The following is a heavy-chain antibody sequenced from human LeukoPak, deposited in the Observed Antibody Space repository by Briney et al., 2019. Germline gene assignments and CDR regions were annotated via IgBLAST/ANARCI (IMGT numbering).Heavy chain of an antibody. J-gene: IGHJ4*02. V-gene: IGHV4-39*07. Sequence: PSETLSLTCSVSGGSIRSSTYYWGWIHQPPGKGLEWIGSIYYSGSTYYNPSLKSRVTISVDTSKNQFSLKLSSVTAADTAVYYCARVRVATIHYWGQGTLVTVSS. CDR3: ARVRVATIHY. D-gene: IGHD5-12*01. CDR2: IYYSGST. CDR1: GGSIRSSTYY.